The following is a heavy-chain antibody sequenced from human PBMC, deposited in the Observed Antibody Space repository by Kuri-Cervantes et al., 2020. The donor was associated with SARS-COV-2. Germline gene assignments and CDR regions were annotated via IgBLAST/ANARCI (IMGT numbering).Heavy chain of an antibody. Sequence: GGSLRLSCAASGFTVSTNYMSWVRQAPGKGLEWVSIIYSGGTTYYADSVKGRFTISRDNSKNTVNLQMNSLRGEDTALYYCARDSITMVQGVTSDAFDIWGQGTMVTVSS. D-gene: IGHD3-10*01. CDR3: ARDSITMVQGVTSDAFDI. V-gene: IGHV3-53*01. CDR2: IYSGGTT. J-gene: IGHJ3*02. CDR1: GFTVSTNY.